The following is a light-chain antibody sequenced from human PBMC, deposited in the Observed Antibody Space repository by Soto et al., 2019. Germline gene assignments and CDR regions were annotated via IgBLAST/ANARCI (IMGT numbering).Light chain of an antibody. CDR2: AAS. Sequence: DIEMTQSPSTLSASVGDRLTITCRASQTIRRWLAWYQQRPGKAPKVLIYAASTLESGVPARFSGSGSETEFTLTISSLQPEDSATYYCQHDDSFPWTFGQGTNVEIK. V-gene: IGKV1-5*01. J-gene: IGKJ1*01. CDR3: QHDDSFPWT. CDR1: QTIRRW.